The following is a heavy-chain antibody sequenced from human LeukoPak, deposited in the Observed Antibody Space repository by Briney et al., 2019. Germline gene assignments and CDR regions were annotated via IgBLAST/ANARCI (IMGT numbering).Heavy chain of an antibody. CDR2: ILCDGTT. J-gene: IGHJ4*02. CDR1: VFTVSNNY. V-gene: IGHV3-66*01. CDR3: ARELWGHCSNANWPAAY. D-gene: IGHD1-1*01. Sequence: GVSLRLFCGASVFTVSNNYMTWARQARGKGLEGVSVILCDGTTYYADSVRGRFTISRDNSKNTLFLRMNSLRDGDTGVYYCARELWGHCSNANWPAAYWGQGTLVSVSS.